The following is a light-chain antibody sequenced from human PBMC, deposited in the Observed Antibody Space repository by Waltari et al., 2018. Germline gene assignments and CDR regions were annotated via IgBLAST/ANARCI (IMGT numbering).Light chain of an antibody. V-gene: IGKV2-30*01. J-gene: IGKJ4*01. Sequence: QSLVYSDVKTYLNWLQQRPGQSPRRLSYKVSNRDSGVPDRFSGSGSGTEFTLTISRVEAEDVGMYYCMQGTHWPLTFGGGTKVEIK. CDR2: KVS. CDR3: MQGTHWPLT. CDR1: QSLVYSDVKTY.